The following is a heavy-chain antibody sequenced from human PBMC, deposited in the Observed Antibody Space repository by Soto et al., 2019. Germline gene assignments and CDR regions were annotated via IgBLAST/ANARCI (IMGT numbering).Heavy chain of an antibody. Sequence: SETLSLTCSVSGDSISNLDYFWAWIRQPPGQALEYIGYIYKSATTYYNPSFESRVAISVDTSKSQFSLNVTSVTAADTAVYFCARGRYCLTGRCFPNWFDSWGQGARGTSPQ. D-gene: IGHD7-27*01. CDR1: GDSISNLDYF. V-gene: IGHV4-30-4*01. CDR2: IYKSATT. CDR3: ARGRYCLTGRCFPNWFDS. J-gene: IGHJ5*01.